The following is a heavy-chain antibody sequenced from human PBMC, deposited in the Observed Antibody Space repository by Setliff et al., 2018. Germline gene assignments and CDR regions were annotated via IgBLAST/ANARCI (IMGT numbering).Heavy chain of an antibody. Sequence: ASVKVSCKVSGYTLTELSMHWVRQAPGKGLEWMGGFDPEDGETIYAQKFQGRVTMTEDTSTDTAYMELSSLRSEYTAVYYCATSTWELGGFDYWGQGTLVTVSS. D-gene: IGHD1-26*01. V-gene: IGHV1-24*01. J-gene: IGHJ4*02. CDR1: GYTLTELS. CDR2: FDPEDGET. CDR3: ATSTWELGGFDY.